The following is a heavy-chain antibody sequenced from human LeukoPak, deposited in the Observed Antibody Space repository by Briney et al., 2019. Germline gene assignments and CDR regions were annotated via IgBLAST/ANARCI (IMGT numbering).Heavy chain of an antibody. CDR3: VKDGGYCSGGSCYRQDY. CDR1: GFTFSSYA. CDR2: ISYDGRNK. J-gene: IGHJ4*02. D-gene: IGHD2-15*01. Sequence: GGSLRLSCAASGFTFSSYAMRWVCEAPGKGLGRGAVISYDGRNKYYADSVKGGFTISRDNSKNTLYLQMNSLRAEDTAVYYCVKDGGYCSGGSCYRQDYWGQGTLVTASS. V-gene: IGHV3-30-3*02.